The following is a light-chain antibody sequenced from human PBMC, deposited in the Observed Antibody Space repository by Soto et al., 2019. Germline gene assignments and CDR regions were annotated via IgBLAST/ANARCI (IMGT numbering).Light chain of an antibody. CDR2: GAS. CDR3: QHYGSSPPRSVS. J-gene: IGKJ2*01. Sequence: EIVLTQSPGTLSLSPGERATLSCRASQSINSNYLAWYQQKPGQTPWLLIYGASSRATGIPDRFSGSGYGTDVTLTISRLEPEDFAVYYCQHYGSSPPRSVSFGQGTKLEIK. V-gene: IGKV3-20*01. CDR1: QSINSNY.